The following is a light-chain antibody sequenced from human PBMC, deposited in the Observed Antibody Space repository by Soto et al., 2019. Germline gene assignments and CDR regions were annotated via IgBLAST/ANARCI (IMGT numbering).Light chain of an antibody. Sequence: EIVMTQSPATLSVSPGERATLSCRASQSVSSNLAWYQQTPGQAPRLLIYGASTRATGIPARFSGSGSGTEFTLTISSLQSEDFAVYGCQQYNNWWITFGQGTRLEIK. J-gene: IGKJ5*01. CDR3: QQYNNWWIT. V-gene: IGKV3-15*01. CDR1: QSVSSN. CDR2: GAS.